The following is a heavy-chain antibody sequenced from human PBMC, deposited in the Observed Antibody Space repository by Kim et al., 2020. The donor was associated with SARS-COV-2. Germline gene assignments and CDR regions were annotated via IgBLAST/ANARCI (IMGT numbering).Heavy chain of an antibody. CDR1: GITFSSNA. D-gene: IGHD6-6*01. CDR2: ISASGDST. J-gene: IGHJ4*02. Sequence: GGSLRRSCAASGITFSSNALSWVRQAPGKGLEWVSSISASGDSTNYADSVKGRFTISRDNSKNTLYLQMDSLRVEDTAIYYCAKVIGQLDYWGQGTLVT. CDR3: AKVIGQLDY. V-gene: IGHV3-23*01.